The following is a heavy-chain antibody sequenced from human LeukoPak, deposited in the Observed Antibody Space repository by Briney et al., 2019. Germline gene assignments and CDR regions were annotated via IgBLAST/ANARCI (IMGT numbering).Heavy chain of an antibody. J-gene: IGHJ3*02. CDR2: IHYSGST. CDR3: ARPHGYCSGGSCYSVGNAFDI. V-gene: IGHV4-59*01. D-gene: IGHD2-15*01. Sequence: SETLSLTCTVSVDSISNYYWSWVRQPPGKGLEWIGYIHYSGSTNHNPSLKSRVTISLDTSMNQFSLTVDSVTAADTAVYYCARPHGYCSGGSCYSVGNAFDIWGQGTMVTVSS. CDR1: VDSISNYY.